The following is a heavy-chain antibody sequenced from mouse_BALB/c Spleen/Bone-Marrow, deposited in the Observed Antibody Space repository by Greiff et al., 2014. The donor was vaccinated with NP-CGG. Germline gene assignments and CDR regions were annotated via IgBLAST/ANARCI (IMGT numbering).Heavy chain of an antibody. V-gene: IGHV5-6-3*01. CDR2: INNNGGST. D-gene: IGHD1-1*01. CDR3: ARVYGWYFDV. CDR1: GFTFSSYG. Sequence: VQLQQSGGGLVQPGGPLKLSCVASGFTFSSYGMSWVRQTPDKRLELVATINNNGGSTYYPDSVKGQFTISRDNAKNTLYLQMSSLKSEDTAMYYCARVYGWYFDVWGAGTTVTVSS. J-gene: IGHJ1*01.